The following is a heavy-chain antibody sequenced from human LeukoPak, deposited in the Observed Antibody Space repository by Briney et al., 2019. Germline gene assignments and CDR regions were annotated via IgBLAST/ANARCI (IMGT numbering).Heavy chain of an antibody. CDR2: IGSSSSTSTI. Sequence: PGGSLRLSCAASGFTFSSYSMNWVRQAPGKGLEWVSYIGSSSSTSTISYADSVKGRFTISRDNAKNSLYLQMISLRDEDTAVYYCARGSNYAFDIWGQGTLVAVSS. V-gene: IGHV3-48*02. J-gene: IGHJ3*02. CDR1: GFTFSSYS. D-gene: IGHD4/OR15-4a*01. CDR3: ARGSNYAFDI.